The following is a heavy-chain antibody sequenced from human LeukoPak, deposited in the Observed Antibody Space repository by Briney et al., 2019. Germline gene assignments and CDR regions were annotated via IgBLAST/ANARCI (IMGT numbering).Heavy chain of an antibody. J-gene: IGHJ4*02. CDR2: TNHSGST. CDR3: ATTPRYYDFWSGYYTYEKYFDY. D-gene: IGHD3-3*01. CDR1: GGSFSGYY. Sequence: SETLSLTCAVYGGSFSGYYWSWIRQPPGKGLEWIGETNHSGSTNYNPFLKSRVTISVDTSKNQFSLKLSSVTAADTAVYYCATTPRYYDFWSGYYTYEKYFDYWGQGTLVTVSS. V-gene: IGHV4-34*01.